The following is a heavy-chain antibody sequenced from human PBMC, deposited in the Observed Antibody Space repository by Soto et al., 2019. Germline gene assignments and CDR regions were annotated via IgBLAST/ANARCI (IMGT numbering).Heavy chain of an antibody. CDR1: GYTFTGYY. Sequence: ASVKVSCKASGYTFTGYYMHWVRQAPGQGLEWMGWINPNSGGTNYAQKFQGRVTMTRDTSISTAYMELSRLRSDDTAVYYCARNPDFWSGSLDCYGMDVWGQGTTVTVSS. CDR2: INPNSGGT. CDR3: ARNPDFWSGSLDCYGMDV. D-gene: IGHD3-3*01. V-gene: IGHV1-2*02. J-gene: IGHJ6*02.